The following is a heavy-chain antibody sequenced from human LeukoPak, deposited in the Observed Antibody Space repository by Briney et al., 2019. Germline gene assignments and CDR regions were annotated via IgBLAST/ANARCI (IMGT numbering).Heavy chain of an antibody. Sequence: SETLSLTCAVSGGSISSGGYSWSWIRQPPGKAMEFIAYIYYTGNTYFNPSLKSRVTISVDTSKNQFSLKLSSVTAADTAVYYCARGANGDYGAFDYWGQGTLVTVSS. CDR1: GGSISSGGYS. D-gene: IGHD4-17*01. J-gene: IGHJ4*02. V-gene: IGHV4-30-4*07. CDR3: ARGANGDYGAFDY. CDR2: IYYTGNT.